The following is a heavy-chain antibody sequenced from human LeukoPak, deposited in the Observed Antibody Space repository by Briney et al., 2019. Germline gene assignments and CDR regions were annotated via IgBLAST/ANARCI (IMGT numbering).Heavy chain of an antibody. CDR3: AQRHCRARNCYASSNY. CDR1: GYTFTAYC. J-gene: IGHJ4*02. D-gene: IGHD2-15*01. Sequence: ASVKVSCKASGYTFTAYCIHWVRQAPGQGLEWMGWINPNGGGTIYAQKFQGRVTMTEDTSVTTTYMELSSLRSDDTAVYYCAQRHCRARNCYASSNYWSQGTLVT. CDR2: INPNGGGT. V-gene: IGHV1-2*02.